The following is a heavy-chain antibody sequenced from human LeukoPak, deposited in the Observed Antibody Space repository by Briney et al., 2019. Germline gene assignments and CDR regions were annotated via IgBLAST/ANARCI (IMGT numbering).Heavy chain of an antibody. CDR3: ARAQLPYSSSAAHDY. V-gene: IGHV3-30*04. CDR2: ILYDGSNK. Sequence: GGSLRLSCAASGFTFSSYAMHWVRQAPGKGLEWVAVILYDGSNKYYADSVKGRFTISRDNSKNTLYLQMNSLRAEDTAVYYCARAQLPYSSSAAHDYWGQGTLVTVSS. CDR1: GFTFSSYA. D-gene: IGHD6-13*01. J-gene: IGHJ4*02.